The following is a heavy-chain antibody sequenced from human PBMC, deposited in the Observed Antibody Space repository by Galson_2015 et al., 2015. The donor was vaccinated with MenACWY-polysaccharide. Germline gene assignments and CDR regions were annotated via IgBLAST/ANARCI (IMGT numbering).Heavy chain of an antibody. CDR1: GYTFTCYD. CDR3: ARGGKYYYDSSGYLNWFDP. CDR2: MSPKSGYK. V-gene: IGHV1-8*01. Sequence: SVKVSCKASGYTFTCYDINWVRQATGQGLEWMGWMSPKSGYKGYAQKIQGRVTMTRNTSISIAYMELSSLRSEDTAVYYCARGGKYYYDSSGYLNWFDPWGQGTLVTVSS. J-gene: IGHJ5*02. D-gene: IGHD3-22*01.